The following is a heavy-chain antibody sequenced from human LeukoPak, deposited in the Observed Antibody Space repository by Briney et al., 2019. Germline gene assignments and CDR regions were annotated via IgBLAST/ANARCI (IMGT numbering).Heavy chain of an antibody. V-gene: IGHV3-21*04. Sequence: PGGSLRLSCAASGFTFSSYSMNWVRQAPGKGLEWVSSISSSSSYIYYADSVKGRFTISRDNSKNTLYLQMNSLRAEDTAVYYCAKDGYDSSGYYYSDYWGQGTLVTVSS. CDR1: GFTFSSYS. CDR3: AKDGYDSSGYYYSDY. CDR2: ISSSSSYI. D-gene: IGHD3-22*01. J-gene: IGHJ4*02.